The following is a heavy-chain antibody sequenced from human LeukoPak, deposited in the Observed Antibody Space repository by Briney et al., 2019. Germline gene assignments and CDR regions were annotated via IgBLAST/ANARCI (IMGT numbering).Heavy chain of an antibody. V-gene: IGHV3-23*01. J-gene: IGHJ4*02. Sequence: GGSLRLSCAASGFTFSSYAMSWVRQAPGKGLEWVSAISGSGGSTHYADSVKGRFTISRDNSKNTLYLQMNSLRAEDTAVYYCARARTWIQLWFLDYWGQGTLVTVSS. CDR1: GFTFSSYA. CDR2: ISGSGGST. D-gene: IGHD5-18*01. CDR3: ARARTWIQLWFLDY.